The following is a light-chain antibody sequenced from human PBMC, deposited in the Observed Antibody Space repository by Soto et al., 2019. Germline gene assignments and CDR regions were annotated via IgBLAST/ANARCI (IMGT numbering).Light chain of an antibody. Sequence: QSVLTQPPSVSGAPGQRVTISCTGNSTNIGAGYDVHWYQHFPGTAPKLLIYGTSNRPSGVPDRFSASKSDTSASLAITGLQAEDEADFHCQSYDSSLRGVVFGGGTKLTVL. J-gene: IGLJ3*02. V-gene: IGLV1-40*01. CDR2: GTS. CDR3: QSYDSSLRGVV. CDR1: STNIGAGYD.